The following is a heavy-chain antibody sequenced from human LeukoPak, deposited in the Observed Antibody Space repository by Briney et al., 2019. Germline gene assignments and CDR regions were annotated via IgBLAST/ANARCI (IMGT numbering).Heavy chain of an antibody. Sequence: SETLSLTCTVSGGSISSGSYYWGWIRQPPGKGLEWIGSIYYSGSTYYDPSLKSRVTISVDTSKNQFSLKLSSVTAADTAVYYCARQKDDYYDSSRSWDYWGQGTLVTVSS. CDR1: GGSISSGSYY. D-gene: IGHD3-22*01. V-gene: IGHV4-39*07. CDR2: IYYSGST. CDR3: ARQKDDYYDSSRSWDY. J-gene: IGHJ4*02.